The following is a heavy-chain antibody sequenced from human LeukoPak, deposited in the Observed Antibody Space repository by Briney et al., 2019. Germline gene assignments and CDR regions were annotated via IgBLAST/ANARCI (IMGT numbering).Heavy chain of an antibody. V-gene: IGHV4-34*01. J-gene: IGHJ4*02. D-gene: IGHD3-22*01. CDR1: GGSFSGYY. CDR3: AREYYGSSGYYNDY. CDR2: INHSGST. Sequence: SETLSLTCAVYGGSFSGYYWSWIRQPPGKGLEWIGEINHSGSTNYKPSLKSRVTISVDRSKNQFSLNLSSVTAADTAVYYCAREYYGSSGYYNDYWGQGALITASS.